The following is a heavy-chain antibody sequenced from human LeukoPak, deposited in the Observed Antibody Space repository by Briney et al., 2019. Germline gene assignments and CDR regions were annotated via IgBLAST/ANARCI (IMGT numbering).Heavy chain of an antibody. Sequence: PGRSLRLSCAASGFTFTSYAMHWVRQAPGKGLQWVAVVWFDGNNKYYADSVKGRFSISRDNSKNTLSLQMNSLRAEDTAVYYCASLLGTGWGQGTLVTVSS. CDR3: ASLLGTG. V-gene: IGHV3-33*01. CDR2: VWFDGNNK. CDR1: GFTFTSYA. J-gene: IGHJ4*02. D-gene: IGHD1-1*01.